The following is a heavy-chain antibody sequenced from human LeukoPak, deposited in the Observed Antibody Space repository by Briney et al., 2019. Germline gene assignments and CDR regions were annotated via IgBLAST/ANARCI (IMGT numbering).Heavy chain of an antibody. Sequence: SETLSLTCAVSGYSISSGYYWGWIRQPPGKGLEWIGSIYHSGSTYYNPSLKSRVTISVDTSKNQFSLKLSSVTAADTAMYYCARLWGGLQGFDYWGQGTLVTVSS. CDR1: GYSISSGYY. J-gene: IGHJ4*02. V-gene: IGHV4-38-2*01. D-gene: IGHD3-10*01. CDR2: IYHSGST. CDR3: ARLWGGLQGFDY.